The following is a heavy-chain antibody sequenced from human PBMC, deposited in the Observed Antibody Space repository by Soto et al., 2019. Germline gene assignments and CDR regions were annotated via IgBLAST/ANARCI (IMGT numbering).Heavy chain of an antibody. CDR1: GFTFGDYA. V-gene: IGHV3-49*03. D-gene: IGHD2-15*01. CDR2: IRSKAYGGTT. J-gene: IGHJ3*01. Sequence: GGSLRLSCTASGFTFGDYAMSWFRQAPGKGLEWVGFIRSKAYGGTTEYAASVKGRFTISRDDSKSIAYLQMNSLKTEDTAVYYCTSPDIVVVVAAISGDDAFDFWGQGSMVTVSS. CDR3: TSPDIVVVVAAISGDDAFDF.